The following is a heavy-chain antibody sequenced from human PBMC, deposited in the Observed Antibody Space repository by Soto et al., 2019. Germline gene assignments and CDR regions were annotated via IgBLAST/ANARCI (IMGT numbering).Heavy chain of an antibody. CDR3: AKRDYYYYYMDV. CDR1: GFTFSSYA. CDR2: ISGSGGST. V-gene: IGHV3-23*01. Sequence: EVQLLESGGGLVQPGGSLRLSCAASGFTFSSYAMSWVRQAPGKGLEWVSAISGSGGSTYYADSVKGRFTISRDNSKNTRYLQMNSLRAEDTAVYYCAKRDYYYYYMDVWGKGTTVTVSS. J-gene: IGHJ6*03.